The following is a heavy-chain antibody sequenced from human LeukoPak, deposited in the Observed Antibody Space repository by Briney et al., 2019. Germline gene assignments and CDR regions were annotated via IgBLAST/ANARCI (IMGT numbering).Heavy chain of an antibody. CDR1: GYTFTGYY. J-gene: IGHJ5*02. D-gene: IGHD6-19*01. Sequence: ASVKVSCKASGYTFTGYYMHWVRQAPGQGLEWMGWINPNSGGTNYAQKFQGRVTMTRDTSISTAYMELSRLRSEDTAVYYCARDPSSGWYLKGWFDPWGQGTLVTVSS. CDR3: ARDPSSGWYLKGWFDP. CDR2: INPNSGGT. V-gene: IGHV1-2*02.